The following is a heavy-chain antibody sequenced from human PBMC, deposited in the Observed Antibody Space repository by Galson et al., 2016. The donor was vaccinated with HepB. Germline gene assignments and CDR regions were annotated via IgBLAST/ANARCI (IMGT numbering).Heavy chain of an antibody. V-gene: IGHV6-1*01. Sequence: CAISGDSVSRNSATWNWIRQSPSRGLEWLGRTYYRSKWYQDYAVSVKGRITINPDTSKNEFSLQLNSVTPEDTAVYFCARRSAPLGNFDVWGQGTAVTVSS. CDR3: ARRSAPLGNFDV. J-gene: IGHJ3*01. CDR1: GDSVSRNSAT. D-gene: IGHD2-15*01. CDR2: TYYRSKWYQ.